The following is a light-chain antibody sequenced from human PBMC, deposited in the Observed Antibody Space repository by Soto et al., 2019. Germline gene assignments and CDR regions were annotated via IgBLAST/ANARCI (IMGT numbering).Light chain of an antibody. CDR1: QSISST. V-gene: IGKV3-15*01. Sequence: EIVMTQSPATLSVSPGERATLSCRASQSISSTLAWYQQKPGQGPRLLIYDASTRATGIPARFSGSGSGTDFTLNISSLQSEDFAVYYCQQYNNWLRWTFGQGTKVEIK. CDR2: DAS. CDR3: QQYNNWLRWT. J-gene: IGKJ1*01.